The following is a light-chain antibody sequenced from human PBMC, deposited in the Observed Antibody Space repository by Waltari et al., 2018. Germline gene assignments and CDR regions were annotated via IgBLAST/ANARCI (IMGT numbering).Light chain of an antibody. CDR1: SSNIGADYD. V-gene: IGLV1-40*01. Sequence: QSVLTQPPSVSGAPWQRVTISCSGSSSNIGADYDVHWYQQLPGTVPKVLIYGNNIRPSGVSDRCSGSKSGTSASLAITGLQGDDEGDYYCQSYDGSLDGVVFGGGTKVTVL. CDR3: QSYDGSLDGVV. J-gene: IGLJ2*01. CDR2: GNN.